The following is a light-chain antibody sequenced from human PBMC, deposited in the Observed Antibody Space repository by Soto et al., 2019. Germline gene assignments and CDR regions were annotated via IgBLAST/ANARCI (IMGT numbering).Light chain of an antibody. J-gene: IGKJ5*01. CDR1: QSVSNYY. CDR3: QQLGDSPPIP. V-gene: IGKV3-20*01. CDR2: RTS. Sequence: TQSPATVSLTPGQGPTLSCRALQSVSNYYLAWYQQTPSQAPRLLIYRTSNRATGIPDRFGGSGSGTDFTLTISRLEPEDFAVYYCQQLGDSPPIPFGQVALLEIK.